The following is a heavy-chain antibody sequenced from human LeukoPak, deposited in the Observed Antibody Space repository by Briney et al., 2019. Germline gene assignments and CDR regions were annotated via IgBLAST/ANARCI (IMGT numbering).Heavy chain of an antibody. CDR3: AREGGTVYSSSWVVDY. D-gene: IGHD6-13*01. CDR2: IYYSGST. V-gene: IGHV4-39*07. CDR1: GGSISSSSYY. J-gene: IGHJ4*02. Sequence: SETLSLTCTVSGGSISSSSYYWGWIRQPPGKGLEWIGSIYYSGSTYYNPSLKSRVTISVDTSKNQFSLKLSSVTAADTAVYYCAREGGTVYSSSWVVDYWGQGTLVTVSS.